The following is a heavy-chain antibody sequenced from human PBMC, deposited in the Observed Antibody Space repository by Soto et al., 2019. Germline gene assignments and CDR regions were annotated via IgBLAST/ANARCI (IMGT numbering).Heavy chain of an antibody. Sequence: QVQLVQSGAEVKKPGASVKVSCKVSGYTLTELSMHWVRQAPGKGLEWMGGFDPEDGETIYAQKFQGRVTMTEDTSTDTAYMELSSQRSEDTSVYYCAASMSTLREDAFDIWGQGTMVTVSS. CDR3: AASMSTLREDAFDI. V-gene: IGHV1-24*01. D-gene: IGHD3-16*01. J-gene: IGHJ3*02. CDR2: FDPEDGET. CDR1: GYTLTELS.